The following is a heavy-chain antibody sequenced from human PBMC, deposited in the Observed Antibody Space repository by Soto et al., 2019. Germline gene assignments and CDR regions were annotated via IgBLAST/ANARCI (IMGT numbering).Heavy chain of an antibody. J-gene: IGHJ4*02. Sequence: GASVKVSCKASGGTFSSYAISWVRQAPGQGLEWMGGIIPIFGTANYAQKFQGRVTITADESTSTAYMELSSLRSEDTAVYYCARGPCSGGRCYLYNFDYWGQGTQVTVSS. CDR1: GGTFSSYA. V-gene: IGHV1-69*13. CDR3: ARGPCSGGRCYLYNFDY. D-gene: IGHD2-15*01. CDR2: IIPIFGTA.